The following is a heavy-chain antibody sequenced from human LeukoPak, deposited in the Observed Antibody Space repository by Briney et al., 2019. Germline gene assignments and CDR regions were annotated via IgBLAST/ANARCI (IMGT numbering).Heavy chain of an antibody. D-gene: IGHD3-16*02. Sequence: ASVKVSCKASGYTFTSYDINWVRQATGQGLEWMGWMNPNSGNTGYAQKFQGRVTMTRNTSISTAYMELSSLRSEDTAVYYCARGGPAVFVIPEGFDPWGQGTLVTVSS. CDR3: ARGGPAVFVIPEGFDP. CDR1: GYTFTSYD. V-gene: IGHV1-8*01. CDR2: MNPNSGNT. J-gene: IGHJ5*02.